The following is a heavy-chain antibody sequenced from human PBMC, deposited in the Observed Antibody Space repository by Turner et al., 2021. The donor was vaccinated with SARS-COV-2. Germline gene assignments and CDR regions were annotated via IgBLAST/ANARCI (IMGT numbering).Heavy chain of an antibody. J-gene: IGHJ4*02. CDR2: INPNTGGT. CDR1: GYTFTDYH. D-gene: IGHD1-20*01. Sequence: QVHLAQSWAEVEKPGASVEVSCKASGYTFTDYHMHWGRQAPGQGLEWVGWINPNTGGTNYAQRFKGRVTITADASVNTAYMEMSSLTSDDTAVYYCARDSGITGVDIWSEGTLVTVSP. V-gene: IGHV1-2*02. CDR3: ARDSGITGVDI.